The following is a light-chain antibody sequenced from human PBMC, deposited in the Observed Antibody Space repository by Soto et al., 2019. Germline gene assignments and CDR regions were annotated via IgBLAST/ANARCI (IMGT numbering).Light chain of an antibody. Sequence: QSVLTQPASVSGSPGQSITISCTGTSSDVGGYISVSWFQQHPGKAPKLMIYDVDNRPSGVSNRFSGSKSGNTASLTISGLQAEDEDDYYCSSYTRSSIRVFGTGTKLTVL. CDR2: DVD. J-gene: IGLJ1*01. CDR3: SSYTRSSIRV. CDR1: SSDVGGYIS. V-gene: IGLV2-14*03.